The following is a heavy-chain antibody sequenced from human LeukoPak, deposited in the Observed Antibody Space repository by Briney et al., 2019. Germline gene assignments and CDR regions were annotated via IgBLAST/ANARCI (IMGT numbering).Heavy chain of an antibody. J-gene: IGHJ4*02. CDR3: ARVGYYESSGYYEY. CDR1: GYTFIGYY. V-gene: IGHV1-2*06. Sequence: ASVKVSCKASGYTFIGYYMYWVRQAPGQGLEWMGRINPNSGGTNYAQKFQGRVTMTRDTSISTVYMELSRLRSDDTAVYYCARVGYYESSGYYEYWGQGTLVTVSS. CDR2: INPNSGGT. D-gene: IGHD3-22*01.